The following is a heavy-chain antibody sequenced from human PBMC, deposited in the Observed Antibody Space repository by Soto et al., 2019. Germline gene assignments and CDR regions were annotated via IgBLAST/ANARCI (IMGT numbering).Heavy chain of an antibody. V-gene: IGHV3-23*01. Sequence: EVQLLESGGGLVQPGGSLRLSCAASGFTFSSYAMSWVRQAPGKGLEWVSAISGSGGSTYYADSVKGRFTISRDNSKNTLYVQMNSLRAEDTAVYYCAKQGYCTNGVCYNPYGMDVWGQGTTVTVSS. CDR2: ISGSGGST. CDR1: GFTFSSYA. J-gene: IGHJ6*02. D-gene: IGHD2-8*01. CDR3: AKQGYCTNGVCYNPYGMDV.